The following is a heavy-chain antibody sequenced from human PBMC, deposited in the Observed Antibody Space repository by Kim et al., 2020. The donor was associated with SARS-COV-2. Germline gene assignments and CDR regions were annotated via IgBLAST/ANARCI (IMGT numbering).Heavy chain of an antibody. V-gene: IGHV1-3*01. CDR3: AGDRRRWLNSYAFDI. D-gene: IGHD6-19*01. Sequence: KFPGRVTITRDTSASTAYMELSSLRSEDTAVYYCAGDRRRWLNSYAFDIWGQGTMVTVSS. J-gene: IGHJ3*02.